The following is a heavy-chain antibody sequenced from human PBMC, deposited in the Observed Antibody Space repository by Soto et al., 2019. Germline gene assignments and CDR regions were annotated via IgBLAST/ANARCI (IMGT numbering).Heavy chain of an antibody. CDR3: TRANWYSEY. Sequence: QLQLQESGPGLVKPSETLSLTRSVSGGSISNHYWSWIRQPPGKGLEWIGYIYYNGNTNYNPSLKSRVTMSVDTSRNQMSLKLTTVTAADTAVYYCTRANWYSEYWGQGTLVTVSS. V-gene: IGHV4-59*11. CDR1: GGSISNHY. CDR2: IYYNGNT. J-gene: IGHJ4*02. D-gene: IGHD7-27*01.